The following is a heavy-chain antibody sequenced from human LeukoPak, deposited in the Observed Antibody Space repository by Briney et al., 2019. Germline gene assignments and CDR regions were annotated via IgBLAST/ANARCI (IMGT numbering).Heavy chain of an antibody. D-gene: IGHD4-23*01. CDR2: TYYRSKWYN. J-gene: IGHJ3*02. CDR3: ERAPSGVNSNDALDI. V-gene: IGHV6-1*01. CDR1: GDSVSSNSAA. Sequence: SQTLSLTCAISGDSVSSNSAAWNWIRQSPSRGLEWLGRTYYRSKWYNDYAVSVKSRITINPDTSKNQFSLQLNSVTPEDTAVFSGERAPSGVNSNDALDIWAKGQWSPSLQ.